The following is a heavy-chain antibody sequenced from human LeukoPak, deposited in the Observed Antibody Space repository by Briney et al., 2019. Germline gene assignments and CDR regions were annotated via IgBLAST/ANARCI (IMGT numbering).Heavy chain of an antibody. CDR2: IYYSGST. CDR3: ARKQANGMDGAGSYFDN. Sequence: PPETLSLTCIVSGGSISNYYRSWIWQTPGKGLEWVGSIYYSGSTNYKPSLTNLVTISVHTSKNQFSLKLNSVTAADTAVYYCARKQANGMDGAGSYFDNWGQGTLVTVSS. V-gene: IGHV4-59*01. J-gene: IGHJ4*02. CDR1: GGSISNYY. D-gene: IGHD3-10*01.